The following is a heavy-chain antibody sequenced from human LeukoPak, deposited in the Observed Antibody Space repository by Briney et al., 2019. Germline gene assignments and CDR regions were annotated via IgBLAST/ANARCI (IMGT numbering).Heavy chain of an antibody. CDR3: ARDTDIVVVPAAIRVDY. CDR1: GFTFSSYA. CDR2: IYSGGST. Sequence: GGSLRLSCAASGFTFSSYAMSWVRQAPGKGLEWVSVIYSGGSTYYADSVKGRFTISRDNSKNTLYLQMNSLRAEDTAVYYCARDTDIVVVPAAIRVDYWGQGTLVTVSS. J-gene: IGHJ4*02. V-gene: IGHV3-66*01. D-gene: IGHD2-2*01.